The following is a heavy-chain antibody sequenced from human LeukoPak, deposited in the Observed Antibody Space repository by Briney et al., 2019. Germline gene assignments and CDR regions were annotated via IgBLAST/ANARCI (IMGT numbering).Heavy chain of an antibody. Sequence: GGSLRLSCAASGFTFSSYWMQWVRQAPGEGLEWVANIKQDGSEKYYADSVKGRFIISRDNAKNALYLQMSSLRAEDTAIYYCARRYFDYWGQGTLVTVSS. CDR2: IKQDGSEK. CDR1: GFTFSSYW. CDR3: ARRYFDY. V-gene: IGHV3-7*03. J-gene: IGHJ4*02.